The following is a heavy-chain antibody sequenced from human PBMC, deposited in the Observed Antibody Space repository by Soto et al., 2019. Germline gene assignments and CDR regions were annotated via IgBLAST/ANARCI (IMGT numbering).Heavy chain of an antibody. CDR1: GITFSTYA. CDR2: INAGNGNT. V-gene: IGHV1-3*01. CDR3: ARAISGYVT. Sequence: GASVKVSCKASGITFSTYAIHWVRQAPGQRLEWMGWINAGNGNTRYSQKFQGRVTLTRDTSASTAYMDLSSLRSEDTAIYYCARAISGYVTWGQGTLVTAPQ. D-gene: IGHD5-12*01. J-gene: IGHJ4*02.